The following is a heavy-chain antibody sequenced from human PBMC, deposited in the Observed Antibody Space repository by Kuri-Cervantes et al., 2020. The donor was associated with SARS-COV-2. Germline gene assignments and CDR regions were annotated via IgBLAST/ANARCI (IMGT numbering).Heavy chain of an antibody. Sequence: GSLRLSCTVSGGSISSYYWSWIRQPPGKGLEWIGSIYYSGSTYYNPSLKSRVTISVDTYKNQFSLKLSSVTAADTAVYYCASPAVSRGYHFDYWGQGTLVTVSS. CDR2: IYYSGST. J-gene: IGHJ4*02. CDR3: ASPAVSRGYHFDY. D-gene: IGHD6-25*01. V-gene: IGHV4-59*05. CDR1: GGSISSYY.